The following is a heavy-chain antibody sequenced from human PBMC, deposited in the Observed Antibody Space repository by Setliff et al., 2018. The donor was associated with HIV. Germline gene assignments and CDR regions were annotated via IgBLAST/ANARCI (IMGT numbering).Heavy chain of an antibody. CDR1: GYTFTDYY. J-gene: IGHJ4*02. CDR3: ASFVFRDSTDEYYRPPGDHPLYYFDY. D-gene: IGHD3-10*01. Sequence: ASVKVSCKASGYTFTDYYIHWVQRAPGKGLEWMGHIDPEDGETIYAGNFQGRVTMTADRSTNTAYMELGSLRSEDTAVYYCASFVFRDSTDEYYRPPGDHPLYYFDYWAQGTLVTVSS. CDR2: IDPEDGET. V-gene: IGHV1-69-2*01.